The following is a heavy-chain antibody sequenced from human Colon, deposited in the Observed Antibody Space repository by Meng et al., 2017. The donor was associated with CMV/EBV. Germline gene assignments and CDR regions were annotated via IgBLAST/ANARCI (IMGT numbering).Heavy chain of an antibody. CDR3: GRLKNMGPRRNYYFGMDV. CDR1: GYSFTNYW. D-gene: IGHD5-24*01. Sequence: KVSCKASGYSFTNYWIGWVRQVPGKGLEWMGIIHPDDSHMRHSPPFQGRVTFSVDKSITTAYVEWNSLKTSDTAIYYCGRLKNMGPRRNYYFGMDVWGQGTAVTVSS. J-gene: IGHJ6*02. V-gene: IGHV5-51*01. CDR2: IHPDDSHM.